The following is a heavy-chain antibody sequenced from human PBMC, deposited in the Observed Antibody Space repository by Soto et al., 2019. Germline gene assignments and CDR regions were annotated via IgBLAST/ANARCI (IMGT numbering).Heavy chain of an antibody. CDR3: VRSLRLYTNTWYYFDY. CDR2: IFSDDEK. D-gene: IGHD2-8*01. Sequence: QVTLKESGPVLVKPAETLTLTCNVSGFSVNYAKMGVSWIRQPPGKALEWLADIFSDDEKSYSTSLRSRLTISKDDAKRQVALTVTNMDPVDSATYYCVRSLRLYTNTWYYFDYWGPGTLVTVSS. CDR1: GFSVNYAKMG. V-gene: IGHV2-26*01. J-gene: IGHJ4*01.